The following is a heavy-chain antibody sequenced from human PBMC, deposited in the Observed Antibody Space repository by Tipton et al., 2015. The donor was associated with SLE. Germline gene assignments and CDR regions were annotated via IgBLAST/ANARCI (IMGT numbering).Heavy chain of an antibody. CDR3: ARGRRRAPIDY. CDR2: IYYSGST. J-gene: IGHJ4*02. D-gene: IGHD6-25*01. Sequence: TLSLTCTVSGGSISSYYWNWIRQPPGKGLEWIGSIYYSGSTYYNPSLKSRVTTSVDTSKNQFSLKLSSVTAADTAVYYCARGRRRAPIDYWGQGTLVTVSS. CDR1: GGSISSYY. V-gene: IGHV4-59*12.